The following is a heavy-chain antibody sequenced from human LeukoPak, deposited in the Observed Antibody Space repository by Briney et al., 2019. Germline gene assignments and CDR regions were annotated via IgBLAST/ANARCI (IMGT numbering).Heavy chain of an antibody. D-gene: IGHD3-22*01. Sequence: PSETLSLTCTVSGGSINSYYWSWIRQPPGKGLEWIGYIYYSGSTNYNPSLKSRVTISIDTSKNQFSLKLSSVTAADTAVYYCARHPYSSDRGARGGFDPWGQGTLVTVSS. J-gene: IGHJ5*02. CDR3: ARHPYSSDRGARGGFDP. V-gene: IGHV4-59*08. CDR1: GGSINSYY. CDR2: IYYSGST.